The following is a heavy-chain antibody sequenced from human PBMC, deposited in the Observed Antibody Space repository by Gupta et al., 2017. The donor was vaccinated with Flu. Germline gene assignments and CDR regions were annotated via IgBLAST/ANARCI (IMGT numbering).Heavy chain of an antibody. D-gene: IGHD1-26*01. CDR3: ATLVGATTYYFDY. V-gene: IGHV3-33*01. Sequence: QVPLVASGVRVVQPGMSLRLSCAASGFTFSRYGMHWCRQAPGKGLEWVAVIWYDGSNKYYADSVKGRFTISRDNSKNTLYMQMNSLRAEDTAVYYCATLVGATTYYFDYWGQGTLVTVSS. J-gene: IGHJ4*02. CDR2: IWYDGSNK. CDR1: GFTFSRYG.